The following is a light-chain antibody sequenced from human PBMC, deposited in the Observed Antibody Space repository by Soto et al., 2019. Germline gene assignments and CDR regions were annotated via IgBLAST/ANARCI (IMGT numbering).Light chain of an antibody. CDR1: QSVNSN. CDR2: SAS. Sequence: EIVMTQSPATLSVSPGERATLSFMASQSVNSNLAWYQQKPGQAPRLLIYSASTRATGIPARFSGSGSGTDFTLTISRLEPEDFAVYYCQQYGSSPLTFGGGTKVAI. V-gene: IGKV3-15*01. CDR3: QQYGSSPLT. J-gene: IGKJ4*01.